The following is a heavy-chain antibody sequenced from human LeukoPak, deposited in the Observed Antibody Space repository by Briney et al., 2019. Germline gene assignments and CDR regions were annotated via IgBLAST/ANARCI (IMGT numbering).Heavy chain of an antibody. CDR3: ARGRSGSYRFDAFDI. V-gene: IGHV4-38-2*02. D-gene: IGHD1-26*01. J-gene: IGHJ3*02. CDR1: GGSISSYY. Sequence: SETLSLTCTVSGGSISSYYWSWIRQPPGKGLEWIGSIYHSGSTYYNPSLKSRVTISVDTSKNQFSLKLSSVTAADTAVYYCARGRSGSYRFDAFDIWGQGPMVTVSS. CDR2: IYHSGST.